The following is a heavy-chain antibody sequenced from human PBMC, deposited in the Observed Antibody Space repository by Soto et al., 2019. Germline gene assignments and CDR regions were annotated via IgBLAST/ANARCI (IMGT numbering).Heavy chain of an antibody. CDR2: INHSGST. V-gene: IGHV4-34*01. CDR3: ARGRWDAIGVVLYYFDY. D-gene: IGHD3-3*01. J-gene: IGHJ4*02. Sequence: SETLSLTCAVYGGSFSGYYWSWIRQPPGKGLEWIGEINHSGSTNYNPPLKSRVTISVDTSKNQFSLKLSSVTAADTAVYYCARGRWDAIGVVLYYFDYWGQGTLVTVSS. CDR1: GGSFSGYY.